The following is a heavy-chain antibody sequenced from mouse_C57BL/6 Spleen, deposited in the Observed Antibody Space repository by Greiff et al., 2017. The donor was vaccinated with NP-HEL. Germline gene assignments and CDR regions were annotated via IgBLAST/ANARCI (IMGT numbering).Heavy chain of an antibody. Sequence: VQLQQSGPELVKPGASVKISCKASGYAFSSSWMNWVKQRPGKGLEWIGRIYPGDGDTNYNGKFKGKATLTADISSSTAYMQLSSLTSEDSAVYFCARGYYGSSYWYFDVWGTGTTVTVSS. CDR1: GYAFSSSW. CDR3: ARGYYGSSYWYFDV. D-gene: IGHD1-1*01. CDR2: IYPGDGDT. J-gene: IGHJ1*03. V-gene: IGHV1-82*01.